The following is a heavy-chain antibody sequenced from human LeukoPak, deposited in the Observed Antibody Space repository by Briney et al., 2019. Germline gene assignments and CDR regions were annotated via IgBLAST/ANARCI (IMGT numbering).Heavy chain of an antibody. CDR3: AKETVVVVATTPDAFDI. Sequence: GGSLRLSCAASGFTFSSYTMSWVRQAPGKGLEWVSGISGSGGSTHYADSVKDRFTISRDNSKNTLYLQMNSLRAEDTAVYYCAKETVVVVATTPDAFDIWGQGTMVTVSS. CDR2: ISGSGGST. J-gene: IGHJ3*02. CDR1: GFTFSSYT. V-gene: IGHV3-23*01. D-gene: IGHD2-15*01.